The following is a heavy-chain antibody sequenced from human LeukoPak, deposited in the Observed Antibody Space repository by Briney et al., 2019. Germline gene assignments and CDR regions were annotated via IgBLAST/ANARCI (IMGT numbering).Heavy chain of an antibody. Sequence: KPGESLRLSCAASGFTFSTYSMNWVRQAPGKGLDWVSSITSSSDSKYYADSIKGRFAISRDNARNSLHLQMNSLRADDTALYYCAREIMGGTFDYWGQGALVTVSS. J-gene: IGHJ4*02. D-gene: IGHD1-26*01. CDR1: GFTFSTYS. CDR3: AREIMGGTFDY. CDR2: ITSSSDSK. V-gene: IGHV3-21*01.